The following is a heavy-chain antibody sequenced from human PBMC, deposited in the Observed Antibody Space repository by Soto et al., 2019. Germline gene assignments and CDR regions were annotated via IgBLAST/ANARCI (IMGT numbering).Heavy chain of an antibody. J-gene: IGHJ6*02. V-gene: IGHV1-69*05. Sequence: QVQLVQSGAEVKKPGSSVTVSCKASGGTFGNSAISWVRQAPGQGLEWMGGIIPIFPTTDYAQKFQGRVTXTXDQXTSTAYMELTSLRSEDTAVYYCARDKDRQQLGGNYYYGIDVWGQGTMVTVSS. D-gene: IGHD3-3*02. CDR1: GGTFGNSA. CDR3: ARDKDRQQLGGNYYYGIDV. CDR2: IIPIFPTT.